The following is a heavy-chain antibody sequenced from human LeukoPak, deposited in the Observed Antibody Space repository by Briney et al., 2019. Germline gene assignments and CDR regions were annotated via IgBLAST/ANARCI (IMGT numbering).Heavy chain of an antibody. J-gene: IGHJ5*02. Sequence: PSETLSLTCTVSGGSISSYYWSWIRQPPGKGLEWIGYIYYSGSTNYNPSLKSRVTISVDTSKNQLSLKLSSVTAADTAVYYCARDLGYCSSISCYTWFDPWGQGTLVTVSS. V-gene: IGHV4-59*01. CDR3: ARDLGYCSSISCYTWFDP. CDR1: GGSISSYY. CDR2: IYYSGST. D-gene: IGHD2-2*02.